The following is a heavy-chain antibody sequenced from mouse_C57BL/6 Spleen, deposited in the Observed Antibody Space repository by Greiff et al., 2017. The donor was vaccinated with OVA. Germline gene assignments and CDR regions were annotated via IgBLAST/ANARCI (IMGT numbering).Heavy chain of an antibody. J-gene: IGHJ4*01. V-gene: IGHV10-3*01. D-gene: IGHD4-1*02. CDR2: IRSKSSNSST. CDR1: GFTFTTYA. Sequence: EVQLQESGGGLVQPKGSLKLSCAASGFTFTTYAMHWVRQAPGKGLEWVARIRSKSSNSSTYYADSVKARFTISRDDSQSMLYLQMNNLKTEDTAMYYCVRALNWDVNYAMDYWGQGTSVTVSS. CDR3: VRALNWDVNYAMDY.